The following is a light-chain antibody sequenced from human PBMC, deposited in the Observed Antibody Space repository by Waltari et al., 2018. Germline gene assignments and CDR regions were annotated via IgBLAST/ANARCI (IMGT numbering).Light chain of an antibody. CDR3: QHYVRLPAT. V-gene: IGKV3-20*01. Sequence: GGRAIRTFRASLSVSRSFAWYQQKPGQAPKHLIYGASNRTTGIPDRFTGSGSGTDFSLTISSLEPEDFAIYFCQHYVRLPATFGQGTKVEIK. CDR1: LSVSRS. J-gene: IGKJ1*01. CDR2: GAS.